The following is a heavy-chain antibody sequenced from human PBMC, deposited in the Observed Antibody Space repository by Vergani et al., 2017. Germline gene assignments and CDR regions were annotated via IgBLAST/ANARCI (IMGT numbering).Heavy chain of an antibody. V-gene: IGHV3-7*01. D-gene: IGHD3-10*01. CDR2: IKQDGSEK. CDR1: GFSFSSYW. Sequence: EVQLVESGGGLVQPGGSLRLSCAASGFSFSSYWMSWVRQAPGKGLEWVANIKQDGSEKYYVDSVKGRFTISRDNAKNSLYLQMNSLRAEDTAVYYCAGSAWSYYYGSGSYTYWGQGTLVTVSS. CDR3: AGSAWSYYYGSGSYTY. J-gene: IGHJ4*02.